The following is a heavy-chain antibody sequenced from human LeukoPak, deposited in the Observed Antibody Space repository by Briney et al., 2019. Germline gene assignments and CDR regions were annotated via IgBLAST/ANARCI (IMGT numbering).Heavy chain of an antibody. J-gene: IGHJ4*02. V-gene: IGHV3-23*01. CDR3: TKWSGFGND. Sequence: GGSLRLSCAASGFTFSSYSMTWVRQTPGKGLEWVSGISDSGDSTYYADSVKGRFTISRDNSRNTLYLEMISLRAEDTAVYYCTKWSGFGNDWGQGTLVTVSS. CDR2: ISDSGDST. D-gene: IGHD3-10*01. CDR1: GFTFSSYS.